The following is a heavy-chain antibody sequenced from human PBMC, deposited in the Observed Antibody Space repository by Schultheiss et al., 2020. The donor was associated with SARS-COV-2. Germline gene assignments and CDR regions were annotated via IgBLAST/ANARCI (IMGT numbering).Heavy chain of an antibody. Sequence: GSLRLSCAVYGGSFSGYYWSWIRQPPGKGLEWIGEINHSGSTNYNPSLKSRVTISVDTSKNQFSLKLSSVTAADTAVYYCATLYSSSWGDTFDIWGQGTMVTVSS. V-gene: IGHV4-34*01. CDR2: INHSGST. CDR1: GGSFSGYY. J-gene: IGHJ3*02. D-gene: IGHD6-13*01. CDR3: ATLYSSSWGDTFDI.